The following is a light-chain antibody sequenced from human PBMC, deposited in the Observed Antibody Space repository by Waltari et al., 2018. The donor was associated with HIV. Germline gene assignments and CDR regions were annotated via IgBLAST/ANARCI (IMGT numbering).Light chain of an antibody. CDR1: QDITTS. CDR2: AAS. Sequence: DIQMTQSPSSLSAFVGDKVIISCRASQDITTSLAWYQVKPGGPPRLLIFAASGLHGGVPPRFSGSGSGTVFALTISNLQPEDSATYYCQQASSFPLSFGGGTKVEI. V-gene: IGKV1-12*01. J-gene: IGKJ4*01. CDR3: QQASSFPLS.